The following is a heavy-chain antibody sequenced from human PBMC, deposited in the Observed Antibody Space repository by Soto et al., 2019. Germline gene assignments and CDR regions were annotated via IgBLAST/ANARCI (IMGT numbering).Heavy chain of an antibody. V-gene: IGHV3-23*01. CDR2: ISGSGGST. D-gene: IGHD3-10*01. J-gene: IGHJ4*02. CDR3: AKDGYYYGSGSYGGGFDY. Sequence: GGSLRLSCAASGFTFSSYAMSWVRQAPGKGLEWVSAISGSGGSTYYADSVKGRFTISRDNSKNTLYLQMNSLRAEDTAVYYCAKDGYYYGSGSYGGGFDYWGQGTLVTVSS. CDR1: GFTFSSYA.